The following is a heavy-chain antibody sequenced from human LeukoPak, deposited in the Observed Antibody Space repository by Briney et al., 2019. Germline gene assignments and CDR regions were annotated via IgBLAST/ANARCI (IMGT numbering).Heavy chain of an antibody. CDR2: SGIT. CDR1: GGSISSFY. J-gene: IGHJ5*02. D-gene: IGHD2-2*01. CDR3: ARHLGFCSSSSCYSWFGP. Sequence: SETLSLTCTVSGGSISSFYWSWIRLPPGKGLEWIGYSGITNYNPSLKSRVTISVDTSKNRFSLKLSSVTAADTAVYYCARHLGFCSSSSCYSWFGPWGRGTLVTVSS. V-gene: IGHV4-59*01.